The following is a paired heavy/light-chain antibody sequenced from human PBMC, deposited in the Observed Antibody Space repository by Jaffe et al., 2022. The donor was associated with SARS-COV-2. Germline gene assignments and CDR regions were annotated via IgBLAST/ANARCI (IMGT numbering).Heavy chain of an antibody. CDR3: AKPPGVLASKFDY. J-gene: IGHJ4*02. Sequence: EVQLLESGGGLVQPGGSLRVSCAASGFTFSTSPMSWVRQAPGKGLEWVSGISGSGGGTYYADSVKGRFTISRDNSKNTLYLQMNSLRAGDTAVYYCAKPPGVLASKFDYWGQGTLVTVSS. CDR2: ISGSGGGT. D-gene: IGHD3-10*01. V-gene: IGHV3-23*01. CDR1: GFTFSTSP.
Light chain of an antibody. CDR2: SNN. V-gene: IGLV1-44*01. Sequence: QSVLTQPPSASGTPGQRVTISCSGSSSNIGSDTVNWYQQLPGTAPKLLIYSNNQRPSGVPDRFSGSKSGTSASLAISGLQSEDEADYYCAAWDDSLNGVVFGGGTKLTVL. CDR1: SSNIGSDT. CDR3: AAWDDSLNGVV. J-gene: IGLJ2*01.